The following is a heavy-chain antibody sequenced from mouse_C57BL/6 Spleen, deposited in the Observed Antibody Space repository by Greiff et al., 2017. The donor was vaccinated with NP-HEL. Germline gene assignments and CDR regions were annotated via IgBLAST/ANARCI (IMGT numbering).Heavy chain of an antibody. CDR3: ARGTTVVDY. V-gene: IGHV3-6*01. Sequence: EVQVVESGPGLVKPSQSLSLTCSVTGYSITSGYYWNWIRQFPGNKLEWMGYISYDGSNNYNPSLKNRISITRDTSKNQFFLKLNSVTTEDTATYYCARGTTVVDYWGQGTTLTVSS. J-gene: IGHJ2*01. D-gene: IGHD1-1*01. CDR2: ISYDGSN. CDR1: GYSITSGYY.